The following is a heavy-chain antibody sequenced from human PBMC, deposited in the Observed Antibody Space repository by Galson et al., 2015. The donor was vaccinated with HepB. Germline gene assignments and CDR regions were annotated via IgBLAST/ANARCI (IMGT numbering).Heavy chain of an antibody. D-gene: IGHD2-2*01. CDR2: IKQDGSEK. Sequence: SLRLSCAASGFTFSSYWMSWVRQAPGKGLEWVANIKQDGSEKYYVDSVKGRFTISRDNAKNSLYLQMNSLRAEDTAVYYCARLRDIVVVPAALDYWGQGTLVTVSS. CDR3: ARLRDIVVVPAALDY. J-gene: IGHJ4*02. CDR1: GFTFSSYW. V-gene: IGHV3-7*01.